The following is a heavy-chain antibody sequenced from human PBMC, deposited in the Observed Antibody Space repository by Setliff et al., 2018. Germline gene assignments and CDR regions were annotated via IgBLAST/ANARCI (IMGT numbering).Heavy chain of an antibody. D-gene: IGHD4-4*01. CDR3: ARISPDYSNYVFDY. V-gene: IGHV4-59*13. J-gene: IGHJ4*02. CDR1: GGSISRYH. CDR2: IQTSGTT. Sequence: SETLSLTCTVSGGSISRYHWSWIRQPPGKGLEWIGYIQTSGTTNYNPSLKSRVTISVDTSKNQVVLIMTNMDPVDTGTYYCARISPDYSNYVFDYWGQGTLVTVSS.